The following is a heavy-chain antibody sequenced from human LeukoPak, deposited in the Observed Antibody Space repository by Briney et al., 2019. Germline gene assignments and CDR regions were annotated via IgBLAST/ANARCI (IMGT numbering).Heavy chain of an antibody. CDR2: ISYDGSNK. CDR3: ARDPLLEADDYGGARVPFDI. CDR1: GFTFSSYA. J-gene: IGHJ3*02. Sequence: PGGSLRLSCAASGFTFSSYAMHWVRQAPGKGLEWVAVISYDGSNKYYADSVKGRFTISRDNSKNTLYLQMNSLRAEDTAVYYCARDPLLEADDYGGARVPFDIWGQGTMVTVSS. D-gene: IGHD4-23*01. V-gene: IGHV3-30-3*01.